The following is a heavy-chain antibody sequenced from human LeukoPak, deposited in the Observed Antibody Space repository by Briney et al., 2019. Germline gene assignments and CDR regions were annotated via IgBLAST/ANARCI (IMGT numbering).Heavy chain of an antibody. D-gene: IGHD5-12*01. V-gene: IGHV3-7*04. J-gene: IGHJ4*02. CDR1: GFTFSRFW. CDR2: IKQGGSEK. CDR3: ARDGTYTDYDPDFDI. Sequence: GGSLRLSCAASGFTFSRFWMSWVRQAPGKGLEWVANIKQGGSEKYYVDSVKGRFTISRDNAKNSLYLQMNSLRAEDTAVFYCARDGTYTDYDPDFDIWGQGTLVTVSS.